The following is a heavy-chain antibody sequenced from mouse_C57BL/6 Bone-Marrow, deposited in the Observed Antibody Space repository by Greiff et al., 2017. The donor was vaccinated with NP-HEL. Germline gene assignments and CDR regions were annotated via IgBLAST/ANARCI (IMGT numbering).Heavy chain of an antibody. V-gene: IGHV3-8*01. CDR2: ISYSGST. D-gene: IGHD1-1*01. CDR3: ARYKNYYGSSYVEYFDV. J-gene: IGHJ1*03. CDR1: GYSITSDY. Sequence: LQKAGPGLAKPSQTLSLTCSVTGYSITSDYWNWIRKFPGNKLEYMGYISYSGSTYYNPSLKSRISITRDTSKNQYYLQLNSVTTEDTATYYCARYKNYYGSSYVEYFDVWGTGTTVTVSS.